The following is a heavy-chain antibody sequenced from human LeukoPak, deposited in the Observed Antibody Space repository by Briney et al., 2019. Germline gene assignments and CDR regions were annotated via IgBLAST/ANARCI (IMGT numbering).Heavy chain of an antibody. CDR3: AKPGGLVGPKGGAFDI. Sequence: EPSETLSLTCTVSGGFISSYYWSWIRQPAGKGLEWIGRIYTSGSTNYNPSLKSRVTMSVDTSKNQFSLKLSSVTAADTAVYYCAKPGGLVGPKGGAFDIWSQGTMVTVSS. V-gene: IGHV4-4*07. J-gene: IGHJ3*02. D-gene: IGHD1-26*01. CDR1: GGFISSYY. CDR2: IYTSGST.